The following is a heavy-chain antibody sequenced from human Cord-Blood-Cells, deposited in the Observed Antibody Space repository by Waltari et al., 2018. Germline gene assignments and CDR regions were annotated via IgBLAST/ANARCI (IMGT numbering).Heavy chain of an antibody. CDR1: GGSFSGYY. D-gene: IGHD1-26*01. CDR3: ARHSGSYNYFDY. Sequence: QVQLQQWGAGLLKPSETLSLTCAVYGGSFSGYYWSWIRQPPGKGLEWIGEINHSGSTNYNPSLNSRVTISVDTSKNQFSLKLSSVTAADTAVYYCARHSGSYNYFDYWGQGTLVTVSS. V-gene: IGHV4-34*01. CDR2: INHSGST. J-gene: IGHJ4*02.